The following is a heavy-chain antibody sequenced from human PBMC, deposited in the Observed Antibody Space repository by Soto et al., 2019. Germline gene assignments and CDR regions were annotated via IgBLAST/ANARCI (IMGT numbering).Heavy chain of an antibody. CDR2: INHSGST. D-gene: IGHD6-19*01. CDR1: GGSFSGYY. V-gene: IGHV4-34*01. CDR3: ARGRRGWYDY. Sequence: PSETLSLTCAVYGGSFSGYYWSWIRQPPGKGLEWIGEINHSGSTNYNPSLKSRVTISVDTSKNQFSLKLSSVTAADTAVYYCARGRRGWYDYWGQGTLVTVSS. J-gene: IGHJ4*02.